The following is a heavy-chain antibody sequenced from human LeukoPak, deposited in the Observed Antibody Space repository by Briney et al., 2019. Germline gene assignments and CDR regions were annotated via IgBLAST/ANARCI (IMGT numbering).Heavy chain of an antibody. Sequence: ASVKVSCKASGYTFSDYYIYWVRQAPGQGLEWMGWIYCKDGATKYAEKFEGRVTMTRDTSIDTVYMELSGLTSDGTAVFYCARDGVSVMPEFDFWGQGTLVTVSS. J-gene: IGHJ4*02. V-gene: IGHV1-2*02. D-gene: IGHD5/OR15-5a*01. CDR3: ARDGVSVMPEFDF. CDR2: IYCKDGAT. CDR1: GYTFSDYY.